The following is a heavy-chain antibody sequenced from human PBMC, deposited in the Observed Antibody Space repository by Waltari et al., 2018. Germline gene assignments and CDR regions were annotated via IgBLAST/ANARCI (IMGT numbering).Heavy chain of an antibody. CDR3: ASAEKAGTWVRGVMAH. Sequence: QGQLVESGGGVVQPGGTRRLSGVVCGATSGVAVGRHGMDWVRQGTRQGLGWVAFSKYDGTANYNEGSGEGRFTISRDIFESTLFLQMDCLIIEDTATYYCASAEKAGTWVRGVMAHWGQGALVIVSS. D-gene: IGHD3-10*01. J-gene: IGHJ4*02. V-gene: IGHV3-30*03. CDR2: SKYDGTAN. CDR1: SGVAVGRHG.